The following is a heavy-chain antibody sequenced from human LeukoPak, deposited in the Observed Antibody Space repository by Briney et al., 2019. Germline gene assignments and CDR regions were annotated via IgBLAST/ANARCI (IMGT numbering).Heavy chain of an antibody. Sequence: ASVKVSCKASGYTFTSYAMHWVRQAPGQRLEWMGWINAGNGNTKYSQKFQGRVTVTRDTSTSTVYMELSTLRSEDTAVYYCARVGWDSSSSPYFQHWGQGTLVTVSS. D-gene: IGHD6-6*01. CDR3: ARVGWDSSSSPYFQH. CDR1: GYTFTSYA. CDR2: INAGNGNT. J-gene: IGHJ1*01. V-gene: IGHV1-3*01.